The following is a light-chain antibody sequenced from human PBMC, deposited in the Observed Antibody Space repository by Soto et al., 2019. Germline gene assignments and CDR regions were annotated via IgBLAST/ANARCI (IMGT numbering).Light chain of an antibody. V-gene: IGKV1-12*01. CDR1: QGIRSW. CDR3: QQADSFPFS. Sequence: DIQMTQSPSSVSASVGDRVTITCRASQGIRSWLAWYQQKPGTAPKLLIYAASTLQDGVSSRFSGSGSGTDFTLTISSLQPEDFATYYCQQADSFPFSFGPGTKVDVK. J-gene: IGKJ3*01. CDR2: AAS.